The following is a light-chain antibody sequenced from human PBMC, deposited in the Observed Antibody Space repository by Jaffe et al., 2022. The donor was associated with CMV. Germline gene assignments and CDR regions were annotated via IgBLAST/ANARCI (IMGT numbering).Light chain of an antibody. CDR1: QNINRW. Sequence: DIQMTQSPSTLSASVRDRVTITCRASQNINRWLAWYQQKPGKAPKLLISRASSLESGVPSRFSGSGSGTEFTLTISNLQPDDFATYYCQQYNSYSPNTFGQGTKLEIK. CDR2: RAS. J-gene: IGKJ2*01. V-gene: IGKV1-5*03. CDR3: QQYNSYSPNT.